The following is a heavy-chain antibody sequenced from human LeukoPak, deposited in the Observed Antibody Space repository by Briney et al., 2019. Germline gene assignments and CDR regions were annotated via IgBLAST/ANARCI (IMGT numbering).Heavy chain of an antibody. CDR3: ARRQLLGTDY. D-gene: IGHD1-26*01. Sequence: PSETLSLTCAVYGGSFTGYYWTWIRQPPGKGLEWIGEINHNERTNYNPSLKSRLTISVDTSKNQFSLRLSSVTAADTGVYYCARRQLLGTDYWGQGTLVTVSS. J-gene: IGHJ4*02. V-gene: IGHV4-34*01. CDR2: INHNERT. CDR1: GGSFTGYY.